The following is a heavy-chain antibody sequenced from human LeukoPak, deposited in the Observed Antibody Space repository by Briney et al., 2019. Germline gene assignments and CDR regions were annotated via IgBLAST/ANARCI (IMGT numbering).Heavy chain of an antibody. CDR3: AKGAGGFSYYNWFDP. CDR2: IYYSGTT. CDR1: GYSIRSGYH. Sequence: SETLSLTCTVSGYSIRSGYHWGWIRQPPGKGLEWIGSIYYSGTTHYNPSLESRVTISVDTSKNQFSLKLASVTAADTAIYYCAKGAGGFSYYNWFDPWGQGTLVTVSS. J-gene: IGHJ5*02. D-gene: IGHD5-18*01. V-gene: IGHV4-38-2*02.